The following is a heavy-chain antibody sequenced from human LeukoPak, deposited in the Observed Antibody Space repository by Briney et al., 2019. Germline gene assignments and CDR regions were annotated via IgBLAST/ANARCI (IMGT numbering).Heavy chain of an antibody. V-gene: IGHV3-7*01. CDR2: INPDGRDT. Sequence: GXXXLXXVVXXFXXXSXXXXXAXQAPGKGXEWVXHINPDGRDTYYVDSVKGRFTISRDNAQNSMYLQMNSLRVEDTAVYYCATWGDTTAEYFQRWGQGTLVTVSS. CDR1: XFXXXSXX. D-gene: IGHD2-21*02. J-gene: IGHJ1*01. CDR3: ATWGDTTAEYFQR.